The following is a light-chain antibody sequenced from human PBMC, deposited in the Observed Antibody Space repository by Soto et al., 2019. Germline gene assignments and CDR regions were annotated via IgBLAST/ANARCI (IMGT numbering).Light chain of an antibody. CDR3: QQCYRNPT. CDR1: QSISGS. CDR2: GAS. V-gene: IGKV1-39*01. J-gene: IGKJ5*01. Sequence: DIQRNNAASAQCVDVGGRGIIKIRASQSISGSLNWYQQKPGKAPKVLIYGASTLQSGVPSRFSDSGSWTEYTLSLSALQTADLTTHFCQQCYRNPTLRQGTRLEI.